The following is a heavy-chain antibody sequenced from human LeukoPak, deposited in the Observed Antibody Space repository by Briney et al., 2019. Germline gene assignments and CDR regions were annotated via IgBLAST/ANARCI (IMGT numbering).Heavy chain of an antibody. CDR3: ARLSIAEYYFDY. CDR1: GGSFSGYY. V-gene: IGHV4-34*01. D-gene: IGHD6-6*01. Sequence: PSETLSLTCAVYGGSFSGYYWSWIRQPPGKGLEWIGEINHSGSTNYNPSLKSRVTISVDTSKNQFSLKLSSVTAADTAVYYCARLSIAEYYFDYWGQGTLVTVSS. J-gene: IGHJ4*02. CDR2: INHSGST.